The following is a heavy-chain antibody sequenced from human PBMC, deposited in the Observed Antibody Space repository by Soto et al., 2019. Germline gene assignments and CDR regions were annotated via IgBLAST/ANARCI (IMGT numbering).Heavy chain of an antibody. V-gene: IGHV1-69*01. D-gene: IGHD1-26*01. CDR2: IIPIFGTA. CDR3: ARVAGGSYSIKNWFDP. Sequence: QVQLVQSGAEVKKPGSSMKVSCKASGGTFSSFAINWVRQAPGQGLEWMGGIIPIFGTANYTQKFRGRVTITADESTNTAYMELSSLRSEDTAVYFCARVAGGSYSIKNWFDPWGQGTLVTVSS. J-gene: IGHJ5*02. CDR1: GGTFSSFA.